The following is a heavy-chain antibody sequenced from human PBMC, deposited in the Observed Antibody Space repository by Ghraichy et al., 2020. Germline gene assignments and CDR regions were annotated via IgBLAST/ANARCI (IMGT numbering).Heavy chain of an antibody. D-gene: IGHD4-23*01. Sequence: SQTISLTCAISGDSVSSNSSAWNWFRQSPSRGLEWLGRTYYRSKWYNDYAVSVKIRITINPDTSKNQFSLHLNSVTPEDTAVYYCAKANEAYGGNSYDHWGQGTLVTVSS. CDR2: TYYRSKWYN. J-gene: IGHJ4*02. CDR3: AKANEAYGGNSYDH. V-gene: IGHV6-1*01. CDR1: GDSVSSNSSA.